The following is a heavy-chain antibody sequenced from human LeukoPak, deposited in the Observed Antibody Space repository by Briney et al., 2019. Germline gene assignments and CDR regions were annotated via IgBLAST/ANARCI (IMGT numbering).Heavy chain of an antibody. CDR3: ARGEFPSDLEF. V-gene: IGHV4-61*01. CDR1: GGSVSSGSYY. D-gene: IGHD3-10*01. J-gene: IGHJ4*02. Sequence: SETPSLTCTVSGGSVSSGSYYWNWIRQPPGKGLEWIGYIYYSGSTNYNASLKSRVTISVDTSKNQFSLKLTSVTSADTAVYYCARGEFPSDLEFWGQGALITVSS. CDR2: IYYSGST.